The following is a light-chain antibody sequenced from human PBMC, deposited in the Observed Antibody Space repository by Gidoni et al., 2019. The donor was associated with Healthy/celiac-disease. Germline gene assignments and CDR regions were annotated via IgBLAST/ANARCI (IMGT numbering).Light chain of an antibody. J-gene: IGKJ4*01. V-gene: IGKV1-NL1*01. CDR3: QQYYSTLPLT. Sequence: DHQMTHSASSLAASVGDRVTITCRARQGISNYLAWYQQKPGKAPKLLLYAAARFESGVPSRFSGSGSGTDYTLPISSLQPEDFATYYCQQYYSTLPLTFGGGTKVEIK. CDR2: AAA. CDR1: QGISNY.